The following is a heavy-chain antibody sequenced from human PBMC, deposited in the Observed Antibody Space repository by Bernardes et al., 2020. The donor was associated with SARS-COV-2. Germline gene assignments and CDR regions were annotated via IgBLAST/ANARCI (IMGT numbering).Heavy chain of an antibody. V-gene: IGHV3-23*01. CDR1: GFIFHNYG. J-gene: IGHJ4*02. CDR3: ARDVGGSSFFDY. CDR2: IAGDAGNR. Sequence: SLRLSCAASGFIFHNYGMSWVRQASGKALEWVSTIAGDAGNRHYADSVEGRFTISRDNSKNTLYLQMSSLRAEDTAVYFCARDVGGSSFFDYWGQGILVTVAS. D-gene: IGHD1-26*01.